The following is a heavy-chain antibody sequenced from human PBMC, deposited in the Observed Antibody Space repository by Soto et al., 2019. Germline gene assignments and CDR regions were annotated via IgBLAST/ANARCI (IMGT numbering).Heavy chain of an antibody. V-gene: IGHV3-30-3*01. J-gene: IGHJ6*02. D-gene: IGHD2-15*01. CDR2: ISYDGSNK. CDR1: GFTFSSYA. CDR3: ARDPWAVVKAAGGMDV. Sequence: GSLRLSCAASGFTFSSYAMHWVRQAPGKGLEWVAVISYDGSNKYYADSVKGRFTISRDNSKNTLYLQMNSLRAEDTAVYYCARDPWAVVKAAGGMDVWGQGTTVTVSS.